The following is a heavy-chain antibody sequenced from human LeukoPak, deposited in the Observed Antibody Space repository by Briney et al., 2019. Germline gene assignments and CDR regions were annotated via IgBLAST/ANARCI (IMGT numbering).Heavy chain of an antibody. CDR3: ARGWIQLWYLDY. CDR1: GFTFSSYE. D-gene: IGHD5-18*01. Sequence: QPGGSLRLSCAASGFTFSSYEMNWVRQAPGKGLEWVSYISSSGSTIYYADSVKGRFTISRDNAKNSLYLQTNSLRAEDTAVYYCARGWIQLWYLDYWGQGTLVTVSS. CDR2: ISSSGSTI. J-gene: IGHJ4*02. V-gene: IGHV3-48*03.